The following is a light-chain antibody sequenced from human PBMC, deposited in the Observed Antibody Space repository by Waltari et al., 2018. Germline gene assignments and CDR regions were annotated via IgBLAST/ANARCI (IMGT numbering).Light chain of an antibody. Sequence: QTVVTQEPSLSVYPGGTVTLTCSLSSGSVSSTSYTTWYQQTPGQPPRTLVYKGISRSSGVPDRFSGSILGNTAALTITGAQADDESDYYCSMYMGSGVWVFGGGTKLTVL. CDR1: SGSVSSTSY. CDR2: KGI. J-gene: IGLJ3*02. CDR3: SMYMGSGVWV. V-gene: IGLV8-61*01.